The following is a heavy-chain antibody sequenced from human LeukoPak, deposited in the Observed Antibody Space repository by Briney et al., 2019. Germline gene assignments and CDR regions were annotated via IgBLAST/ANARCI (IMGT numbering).Heavy chain of an antibody. Sequence: ASVKVSCKASGGTFSSYAISWVRQAPGQGLEWMGGIIPIFGTANYAQKFQGRVTITADESTSTAYMELSSLRSEDTAVYYCARDSSSLRSAYNWLDPWGQGTLVTVSS. CDR1: GGTFSSYA. J-gene: IGHJ5*02. CDR3: ARDSSSLRSAYNWLDP. V-gene: IGHV1-69*01. D-gene: IGHD6-6*01. CDR2: IIPIFGTA.